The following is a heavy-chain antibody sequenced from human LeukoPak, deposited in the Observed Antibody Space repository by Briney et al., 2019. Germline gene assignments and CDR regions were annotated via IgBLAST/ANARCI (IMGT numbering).Heavy chain of an antibody. CDR3: ARERGSHCFDY. CDR1: GFTFSSYW. Sequence: GGSLRLSCAASGFTFSSYWMSWVRQAPGKGLEGVANIKQDGSEKYYVDSVKGRFTISRDNAKNSLYLQMNSLRAEDTAVYYCARERGSHCFDYWGQGTLVTVSS. CDR2: IKQDGSEK. J-gene: IGHJ4*02. D-gene: IGHD3-10*01. V-gene: IGHV3-7*01.